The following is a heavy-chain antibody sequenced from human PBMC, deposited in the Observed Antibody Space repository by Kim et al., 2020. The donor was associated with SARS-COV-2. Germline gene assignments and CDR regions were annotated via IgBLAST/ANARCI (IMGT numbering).Heavy chain of an antibody. J-gene: IGHJ6*02. CDR2: IYTSGST. V-gene: IGHV4-4*07. D-gene: IGHD3-9*01. Sequence: SETLSLTCTVSGGSISSYYWSWIRQPAGKGLEWIGRIYTSGSTNYNPSLKSRVTMSVDTSKNQFSLKLSSVTAADTAVYYCARDFQHYDILTGYRYYYYGIDVWGQGTTVTVSS. CDR3: ARDFQHYDILTGYRYYYYGIDV. CDR1: GGSISSYY.